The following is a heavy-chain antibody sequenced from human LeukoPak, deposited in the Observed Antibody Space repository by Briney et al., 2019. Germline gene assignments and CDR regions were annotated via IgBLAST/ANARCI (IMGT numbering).Heavy chain of an antibody. V-gene: IGHV3-30*03. CDR3: ARGPGDSGSYYILLDY. D-gene: IGHD3-10*01. J-gene: IGHJ4*02. CDR1: GLTFSNFG. CDR2: ISYDGSDQ. Sequence: GGSLRLSCAASGLTFSNFGMHWARQAPGKGLEWVAVISYDGSDQYYIDSVKGRFTISRDNSKNTLYLQMNSLRAEDTAVYYCARGPGDSGSYYILLDYWGQGTLVTVSS.